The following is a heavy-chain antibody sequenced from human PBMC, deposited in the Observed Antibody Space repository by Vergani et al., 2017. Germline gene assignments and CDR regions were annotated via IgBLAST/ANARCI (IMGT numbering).Heavy chain of an antibody. D-gene: IGHD2-2*01. CDR3: ARGGDQLPYLYYYYGMDV. CDR2: IYYSGST. CDR1: GDSMNTYY. Sequence: QVQLQESGPGLVKPSETLSLTCSVSGDSMNTYYWTWIRQPPGKGLEWFGYIYYSGSTNYNPSLTSRVTISVDTSKNQLSLKLSSVTAADTAVYYCARGGDQLPYLYYYYGMDVWGQGTTVTVSS. J-gene: IGHJ6*02. V-gene: IGHV4-59*01.